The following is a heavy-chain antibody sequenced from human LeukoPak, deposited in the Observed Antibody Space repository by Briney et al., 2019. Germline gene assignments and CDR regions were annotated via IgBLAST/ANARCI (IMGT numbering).Heavy chain of an antibody. CDR2: IYSGGST. CDR1: GFTVSSNY. D-gene: IGHD3-10*01. J-gene: IGHJ4*02. CDR3: ARAKPKNMVRGLIMRRESRYYFDY. V-gene: IGHV3-53*01. Sequence: WRSLRLSCAASGFTVSSNYMSWVRQAPGKGLEWVSVIYSGGSTYYADSVKGRFTISRDNSKSTLYIQMNSLRAEDTAVYYCARAKPKNMVRGLIMRRESRYYFDYWGQGTLVTVSS.